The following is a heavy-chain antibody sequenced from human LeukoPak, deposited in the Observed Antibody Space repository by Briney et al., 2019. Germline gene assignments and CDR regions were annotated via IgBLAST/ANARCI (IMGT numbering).Heavy chain of an antibody. V-gene: IGHV1-69*04. Sequence: GASVKVSCKASGGTFSSYAISWVRQASGQGLEWMGRIIPILGIANYAQKFQGRVTITADKSTSTAYMELSSLRSQDTAVYYCARSPSDYYGSGSYHWGQGTLVTVSS. D-gene: IGHD3-10*01. CDR1: GGTFSSYA. CDR3: ARSPSDYYGSGSYH. J-gene: IGHJ1*01. CDR2: IIPILGIA.